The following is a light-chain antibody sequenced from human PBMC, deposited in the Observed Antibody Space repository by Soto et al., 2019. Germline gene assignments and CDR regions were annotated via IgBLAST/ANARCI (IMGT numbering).Light chain of an antibody. CDR2: AAS. V-gene: IGKV1-8*01. J-gene: IGKJ1*01. CDR1: QGISSY. CDR3: QQYYSYPRT. Sequence: IRMTQSPSSLSASVGDRVTITCRASQGISSYLAWYQQKPGKAPKLLIYAASTLQSGVPSRSSGSGSGTDFTLTISCLQSEDFATYYCQQYYSYPRTFGQGTKVDIK.